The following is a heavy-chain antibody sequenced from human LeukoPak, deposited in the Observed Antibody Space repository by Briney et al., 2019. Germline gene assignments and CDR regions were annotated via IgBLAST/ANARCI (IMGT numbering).Heavy chain of an antibody. J-gene: IGHJ4*02. CDR1: GGSISSSSYY. CDR3: ARPISSGWKPFHY. CDR2: IYYSGNT. V-gene: IGHV4-39*01. D-gene: IGHD6-19*01. Sequence: SETLSLTCTVSGGSISSSSYYWGWIRQPPGRGLEWIGSIYYSGNTYYNPSLKSRVTISVDTSKNQFSLKLSSVTAADTAVYYCARPISSGWKPFHYWGQGTLVTVSS.